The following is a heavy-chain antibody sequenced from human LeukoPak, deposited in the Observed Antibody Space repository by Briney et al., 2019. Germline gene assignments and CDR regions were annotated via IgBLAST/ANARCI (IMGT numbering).Heavy chain of an antibody. Sequence: TGGSLRLSCAASGFTFSSYEMNWVRPAPGKGLEWVSYISSSGSTIYYADSVKGRFTISRDNAKNSLYLQMNSLRAEDTAVYYCASRGYSYGPYGMDVWGQGTTVTVSS. CDR3: ASRGYSYGPYGMDV. V-gene: IGHV3-48*03. CDR1: GFTFSSYE. CDR2: ISSSGSTI. J-gene: IGHJ6*02. D-gene: IGHD5-18*01.